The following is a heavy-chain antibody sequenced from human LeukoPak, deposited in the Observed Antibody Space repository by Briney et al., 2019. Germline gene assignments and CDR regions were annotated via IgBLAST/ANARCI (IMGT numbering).Heavy chain of an antibody. J-gene: IGHJ5*02. CDR1: GYTFTGYY. V-gene: IGHV1-2*02. CDR3: AREWRGVVVVPAAITAAGRGINWFDP. CDR2: INPNSGGT. Sequence: ASVKVSCKASGYTFTGYYMHWVRQAPGQGLEWMGWINPNSGGTNYAQKFQGRVTMTRDTSISTAYMELSRLRSDDTAVYYCAREWRGVVVVPAAITAAGRGINWFDPWGQGTLVTVSS. D-gene: IGHD2-2*02.